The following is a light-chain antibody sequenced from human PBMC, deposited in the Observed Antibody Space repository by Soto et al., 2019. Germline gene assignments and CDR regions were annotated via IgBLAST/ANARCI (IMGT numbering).Light chain of an antibody. CDR1: QDVSNY. Sequence: DIQMTQSPSSLSAPVGDRVTITCQASQDVSNYLSWYQQKPGKAPKLLIYAASNLETGVPLRFSGSGSGTHFTFTISSLQPEYIATYYCQQYDNLPFTFGGGSNVEIK. CDR3: QQYDNLPFT. J-gene: IGKJ4*01. CDR2: AAS. V-gene: IGKV1-33*01.